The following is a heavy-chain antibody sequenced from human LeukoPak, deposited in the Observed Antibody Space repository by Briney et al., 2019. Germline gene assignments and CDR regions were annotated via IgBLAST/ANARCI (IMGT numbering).Heavy chain of an antibody. CDR1: GFTFGIYT. CDR3: ARAVSRTIPTGNAFDI. V-gene: IGHV3-21*06. J-gene: IGHJ3*02. CDR2: ISLSSTYI. D-gene: IGHD3-10*01. Sequence: GRSLRLSCAASGFTFGIYTMNWVRQAPGKGLEWVSSISLSSTYIYYADSMEGRFTISRDNAQSSLYLQMNSLRVEDTAVYYCARAVSRTIPTGNAFDIWGQGTMVTVSS.